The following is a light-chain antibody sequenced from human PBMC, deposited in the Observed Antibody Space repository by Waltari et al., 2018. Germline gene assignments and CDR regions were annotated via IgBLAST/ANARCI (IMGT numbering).Light chain of an antibody. V-gene: IGKV1-33*01. J-gene: IGKJ3*01. CDR3: QRYDNLPIFA. CDR1: QDISNY. Sequence: DIQMTQSPSSLSAFVGDRVIMTCQASQDISNYFNWYQQKPGKAPKLLIRDASNLETGVPTRFSGSQSRTDFTLTISSLQPEDVGTYYCQRYDNLPIFAFGPGTKVEIK. CDR2: DAS.